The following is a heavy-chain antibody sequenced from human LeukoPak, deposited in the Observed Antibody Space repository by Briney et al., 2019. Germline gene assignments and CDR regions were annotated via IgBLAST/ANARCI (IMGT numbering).Heavy chain of an antibody. CDR3: ARDLGTSGWYTFDF. J-gene: IGHJ5*01. Sequence: SQTLSLICGISGDSVSSKNGAWNWIRQSPSRGLEWLGRTYYRSKWYDEYADFVKGRITISPDTSKNQFSLHVYSVTPEDTAVYYCARDLGTSGWYTFDFWGQGTLVTVSS. D-gene: IGHD6-19*01. CDR2: TYYRSKWYD. CDR1: GDSVSSKNGA. V-gene: IGHV6-1*01.